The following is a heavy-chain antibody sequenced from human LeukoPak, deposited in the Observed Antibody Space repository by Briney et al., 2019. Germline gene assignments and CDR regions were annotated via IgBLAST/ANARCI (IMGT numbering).Heavy chain of an antibody. Sequence: GESLKISCKGSGYSFTNYWIGWVRQMPGKGLEWMGIISPADSETRYRPSFQGQVTISADKSISTAYLQWSSLKASDTAMYYCARLVGVSGTSLTYYFDFWGQGTLVTVSS. V-gene: IGHV5-51*01. D-gene: IGHD3-16*01. CDR2: ISPADSET. J-gene: IGHJ4*02. CDR3: ARLVGVSGTSLTYYFDF. CDR1: GYSFTNYW.